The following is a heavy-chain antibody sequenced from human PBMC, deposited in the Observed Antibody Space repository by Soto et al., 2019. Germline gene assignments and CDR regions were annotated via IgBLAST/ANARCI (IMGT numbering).Heavy chain of an antibody. J-gene: IGHJ4*02. V-gene: IGHV3-23*01. CDR1: GFTFSSYA. D-gene: IGHD2-2*01. CDR3: AWDCISTSCSPFDY. Sequence: EVPLLESGGGLVQPGGSLRLSCAASGFTFSSYAMSWVRQAPGKGLEWVSAISGSGGSTYYADSVKGRFTISRDNSKNTLYLQMNSLRAEDTAVYYCAWDCISTSCSPFDYWGQGTLVTVSS. CDR2: ISGSGGST.